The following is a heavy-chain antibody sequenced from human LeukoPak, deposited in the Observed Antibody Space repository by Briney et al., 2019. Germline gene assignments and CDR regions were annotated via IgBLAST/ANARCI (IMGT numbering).Heavy chain of an antibody. Sequence: TGGSLRLSCAASGFTFSSYAMSWVRQAPGKGLEWVSAISGSGGSTYYADSVKGRFTISRDNSKNTLYLQMNSLRAEDTAVYYCAKDRAYCGGDCYPGSDFDYWGQGTLVTVS. CDR3: AKDRAYCGGDCYPGSDFDY. CDR2: ISGSGGST. J-gene: IGHJ4*02. V-gene: IGHV3-23*01. CDR1: GFTFSSYA. D-gene: IGHD2-21*02.